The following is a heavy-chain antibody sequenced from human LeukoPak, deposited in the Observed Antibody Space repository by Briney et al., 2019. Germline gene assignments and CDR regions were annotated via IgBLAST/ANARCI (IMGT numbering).Heavy chain of an antibody. Sequence: GGSLRLSCAASGFTFDDYAMNWVRQAPGKGLEWLSLVSGDGTYTYYADSVKGRFTISRDNSKNTLYLQMNSLRAEDTAVYFCAKSQDGGRLFHFDYWGQGTLVTVSS. CDR3: AKSQDGGRLFHFDY. J-gene: IGHJ4*02. D-gene: IGHD1-26*01. CDR2: VSGDGTYT. CDR1: GFTFDDYA. V-gene: IGHV3-43*02.